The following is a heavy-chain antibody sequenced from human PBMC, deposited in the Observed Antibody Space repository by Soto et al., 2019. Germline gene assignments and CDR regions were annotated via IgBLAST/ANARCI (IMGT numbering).Heavy chain of an antibody. J-gene: IGHJ4*02. Sequence: QVQLVQSGAEVKKPGSSVKVSCQASGGFFSSNAISWVRQSPGQGLEGMGGILHIFHTTHYAQKLQGRVTITADESTSTAYMELSSLKSEDTALYYCATGGRGYSSAPRFCFEYWGQGTLVPVSS. CDR2: ILHIFHTT. V-gene: IGHV1-69*01. D-gene: IGHD5-18*01. CDR3: ATGGRGYSSAPRFCFEY. CDR1: GGFFSSNA.